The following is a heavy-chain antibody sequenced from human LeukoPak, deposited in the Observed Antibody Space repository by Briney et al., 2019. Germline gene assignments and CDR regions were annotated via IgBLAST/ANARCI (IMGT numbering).Heavy chain of an antibody. CDR2: INPSGGST. V-gene: IGHV1-46*01. D-gene: IGHD4-23*01. CDR1: GYTFTNYY. J-gene: IGHJ4*02. CDR3: ARGSRAYGGFDY. Sequence: ASVKVSCKASGYTFTNYYMHWVRQAPGQGLEWMGIINPSGGSTNYAQKFQGRVTMTRDMSTSTVYMELSSLRSEDTAVYYCARGSRAYGGFDYWGQGTLLTVSS.